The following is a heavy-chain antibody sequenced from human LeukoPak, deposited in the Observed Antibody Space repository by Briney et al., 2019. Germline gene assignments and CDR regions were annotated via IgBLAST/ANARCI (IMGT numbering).Heavy chain of an antibody. Sequence: PSETLSLTCAVSTDSITSNWWSWVRQPPGKGLEWIGEVHKSGSTNYYPSLQSRVTISQDTSKNQFSLRLSSVTAADTAMYYCARRVPSGFVDSWGQGTLVTVSS. J-gene: IGHJ4*02. CDR3: ARRVPSGFVDS. CDR1: TDSITSNW. D-gene: IGHD5-12*01. CDR2: VHKSGST. V-gene: IGHV4-4*02.